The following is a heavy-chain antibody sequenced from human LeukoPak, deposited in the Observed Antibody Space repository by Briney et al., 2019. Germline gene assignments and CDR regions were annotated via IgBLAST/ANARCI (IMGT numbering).Heavy chain of an antibody. CDR2: ISGSGGNT. D-gene: IGHD2-15*01. CDR3: AKAPTGYCSGGSCYHFDY. J-gene: IGHJ4*02. CDR1: GCTFNSYA. V-gene: IGHV3-23*01. Sequence: PGGSLRLSCAASGCTFNSYAMSWVRQAPGKGLEWVSAISGSGGNTYYADSVKGRFTISRDNSKNTLYLQMNSLRAEDTAVYYCAKAPTGYCSGGSCYHFDYWGQGTQVTVSS.